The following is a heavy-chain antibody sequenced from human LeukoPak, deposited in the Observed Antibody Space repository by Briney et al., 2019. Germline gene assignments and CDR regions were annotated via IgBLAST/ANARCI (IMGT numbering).Heavy chain of an antibody. V-gene: IGHV4-4*07. D-gene: IGHD6-13*01. J-gene: IGHJ5*02. CDR2: IYTSGST. Sequence: SETLSLTCTVSGGSISSYYWSWIRQPAGKGLEWIGRIYTSGSTNYNPSLKSRVTISVDTSKNQFSLKLSSVTAADTAVYYCARSTKRGYSSPFDPWGQGTLVTVSS. CDR1: GGSISSYY. CDR3: ARSTKRGYSSPFDP.